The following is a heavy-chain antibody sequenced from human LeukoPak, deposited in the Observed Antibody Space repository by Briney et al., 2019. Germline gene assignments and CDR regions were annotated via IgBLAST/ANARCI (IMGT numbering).Heavy chain of an antibody. D-gene: IGHD2-2*02. CDR1: GGSISSYY. V-gene: IGHV4-4*07. CDR2: IYTSGST. CDR3: AREDIVVVPAAIRWFDP. Sequence: SETLSLTCTVSGGSISSYYWSWIRQPAGKGLEWIGRIYTSGSTNYNPSLKSRVTISVDTSKNQFSLKLSSVTAADTAVYYCAREDIVVVPAAIRWFDPWGQGTLVTVSS. J-gene: IGHJ5*02.